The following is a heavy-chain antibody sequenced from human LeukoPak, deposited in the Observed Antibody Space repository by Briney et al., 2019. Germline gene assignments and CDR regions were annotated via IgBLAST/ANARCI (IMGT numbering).Heavy chain of an antibody. J-gene: IGHJ4*02. CDR3: ARDDPLARSDY. CDR1: GFTFSSYE. CDR2: ISSSGSTI. V-gene: IGHV3-48*03. Sequence: PGGSLRLSCAASGFTFSSYEMNWVRQAPGKGLEWVSYISSSGSTIYYADSVKGRFTISRDNAKNSLYLQMNSLRAEDTAVYYCARDDPLARSDYWGQGTLVTVSS.